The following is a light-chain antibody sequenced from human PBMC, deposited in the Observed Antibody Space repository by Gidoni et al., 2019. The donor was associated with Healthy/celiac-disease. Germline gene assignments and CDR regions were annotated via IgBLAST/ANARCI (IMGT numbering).Light chain of an antibody. J-gene: IGKJ4*02. CDR2: AAS. V-gene: IGKV1-27*01. CDR1: QGISNY. CDR3: QKYNSAPRT. Sequence: DIQMTQSPSSLSASVGDRVTITCRASQGISNYLAWYQQQPEKVRKLLIYAASTLQSRVPSRCGGSGSGTDFTLTISRQQHEDVANYYYQKYNSAPRTFGRGTKVEIK.